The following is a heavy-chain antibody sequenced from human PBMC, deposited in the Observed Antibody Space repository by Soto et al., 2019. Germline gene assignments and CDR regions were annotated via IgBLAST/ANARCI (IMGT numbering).Heavy chain of an antibody. D-gene: IGHD2-15*01. CDR3: AKAQEASGNVNSYLDY. V-gene: IGHV3-23*01. J-gene: IGHJ4*02. Sequence: CLRLSSTTAGFTFSNYAMSWVRQAPGKGLEGVSVITGSGDVSYVTDRFKGRFTVSRDNSKNTLFLEMSSLRADDTAVYFCAKAQEASGNVNSYLDYWGQGIRVPVSS. CDR2: ITGSGDVS. CDR1: GFTFSNYA.